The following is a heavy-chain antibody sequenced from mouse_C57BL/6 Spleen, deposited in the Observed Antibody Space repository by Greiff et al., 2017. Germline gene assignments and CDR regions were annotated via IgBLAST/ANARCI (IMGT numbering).Heavy chain of an antibody. D-gene: IGHD1-1*02. CDR1: GFTFSDFY. Sequence: EVQVVESGGGLVQSGRSLRLSCATSGFTFSDFYMEWDRQAPGKGLEWIAASRNKANDYTTEYSASVKGRFIVSRDTSQSILYLQMNALRAEDTAIYYCARDYYDAMDYWGQGTSVTVSS. CDR3: ARDYYDAMDY. V-gene: IGHV7-1*01. J-gene: IGHJ4*01. CDR2: SRNKANDYTT.